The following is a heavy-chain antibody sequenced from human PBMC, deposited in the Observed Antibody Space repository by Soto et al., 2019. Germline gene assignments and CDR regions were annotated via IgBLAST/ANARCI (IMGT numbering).Heavy chain of an antibody. D-gene: IGHD2-15*01. V-gene: IGHV4-31*03. CDR1: GGSISSGGYY. CDR3: ARGLVVVAATLGCYFDY. J-gene: IGHJ4*02. Sequence: QVQLQESGPGLVKPSQTLSLTCTVSGGSISSGGYYWSWIRQHPGKGLEWIGYIYYSGSTYYNPSLKGRVTISVDTSKNQFSLKLSSVTAADTAVYYCARGLVVVAATLGCYFDYWGQGTLVTVSS. CDR2: IYYSGST.